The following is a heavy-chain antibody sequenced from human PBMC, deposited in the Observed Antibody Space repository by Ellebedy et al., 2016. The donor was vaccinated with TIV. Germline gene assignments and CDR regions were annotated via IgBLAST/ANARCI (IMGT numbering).Heavy chain of an antibody. V-gene: IGHV5-51*01. CDR3: ARLARGGRTTSAAYFDF. CDR2: IYSGDSST. J-gene: IGHJ4*02. CDR1: GYNFINYW. Sequence: GESLKISCQGFGYNFINYWIAWVRQVPGKGLEWMGIIYSGDSSTRYNPSFQGQVTVSVDTSINSAYLQWNSLKASDSAMYYCARLARGGRTTSAAYFDFWGQGTLVTVSS. D-gene: IGHD2-2*01.